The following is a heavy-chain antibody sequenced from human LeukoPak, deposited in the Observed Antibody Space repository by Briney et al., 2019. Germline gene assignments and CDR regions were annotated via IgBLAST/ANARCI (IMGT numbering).Heavy chain of an antibody. CDR1: GYTFTGYC. Sequence: ASVKVSCKASGYTFTGYCMHWVRQAPGQGLEWMGWTNPNSGGTNYAQKFQGRVTMTRDTSISTAYMELSRLRSDDTAVYYCARDHGDYEVNWFDPWGQGTLVTVSS. J-gene: IGHJ5*02. CDR2: TNPNSGGT. CDR3: ARDHGDYEVNWFDP. V-gene: IGHV1-2*02. D-gene: IGHD4-17*01.